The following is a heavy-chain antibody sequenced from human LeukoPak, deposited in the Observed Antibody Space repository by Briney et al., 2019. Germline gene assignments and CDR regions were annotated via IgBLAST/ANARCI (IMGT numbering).Heavy chain of an antibody. V-gene: IGHV3-30*02. CDR3: AKGEQPLVYGGAFDS. D-gene: IGHD2-2*02. CDR1: GFTFSSYG. Sequence: PGGSLRLSCAASGFTFSSYGMHWVRQAPGKGLEWVAFIRYDGSNKYYADSVKGRFTISRDNSKNTLHLQMISLRAEDTAVYYCAKGEQPLVYGGAFDSWGQGTLVTVSS. CDR2: IRYDGSNK. J-gene: IGHJ4*02.